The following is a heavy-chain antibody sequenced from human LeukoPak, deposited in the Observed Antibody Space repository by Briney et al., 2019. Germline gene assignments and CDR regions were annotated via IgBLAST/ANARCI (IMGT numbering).Heavy chain of an antibody. J-gene: IGHJ4*02. CDR2: TYYRSKWCS. CDR1: GDSVSSDSAA. Sequence: SQTLSLTCAISGDSVSSDSAAWNWIRQSPSRGLEWLGRTYYRSKWCSDYAVSVKSRITINPDTSKNQFSLQVNSVTPEDTAVYYCAREIEIGTITAWYENWGQGTLVTVSS. D-gene: IGHD5-24*01. CDR3: AREIEIGTITAWYEN. V-gene: IGHV6-1*01.